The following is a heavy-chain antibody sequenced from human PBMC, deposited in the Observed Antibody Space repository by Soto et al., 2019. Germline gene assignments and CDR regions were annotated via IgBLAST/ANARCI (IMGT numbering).Heavy chain of an antibody. J-gene: IGHJ4*02. CDR3: ARDLYYYDSSGYYYVGEDYFDY. Sequence: SVKVSCKASGGTFSSYAISWVRQAPGQGLEWMGGIIPIFGTANYAQKFQGRVTITADESTSTAYMELSSLRSEDTAVYYCARDLYYYDSSGYYYVGEDYFDYWGQGTLVTV. CDR1: GGTFSSYA. V-gene: IGHV1-69*13. D-gene: IGHD3-22*01. CDR2: IIPIFGTA.